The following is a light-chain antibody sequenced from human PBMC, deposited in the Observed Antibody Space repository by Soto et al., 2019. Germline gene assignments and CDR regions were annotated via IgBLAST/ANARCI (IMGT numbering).Light chain of an antibody. CDR1: SSNIGSNY. J-gene: IGLJ1*01. Sequence: QLVLTQPPSASGTPGQRVTISCSGSSSNIGSNYVYWYQQLPGTAPKLLIYRNNQRPSGVPDRFSGSKSGTSASLAISGLRSEDEADYYCAAWDDSLSALKFGTGTKVTVL. V-gene: IGLV1-47*01. CDR2: RNN. CDR3: AAWDDSLSALK.